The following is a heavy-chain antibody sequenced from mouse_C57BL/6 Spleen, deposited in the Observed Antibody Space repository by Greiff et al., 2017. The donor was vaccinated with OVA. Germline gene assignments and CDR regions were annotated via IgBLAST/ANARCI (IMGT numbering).Heavy chain of an antibody. Sequence: QVQLQQSGAELVKPGASVKMSCKASGYTFTSYWITWVKQRPGQGLEWIGDIYPGSGSTNYNEKFKSKATLTVDKSSSTAYMQLSSLTSEDSAVYYGARSGYYGSRVWFADWGQGTLVTVSA. CDR1: GYTFTSYW. CDR2: IYPGSGST. D-gene: IGHD1-1*01. CDR3: ARSGYYGSRVWFAD. V-gene: IGHV1-55*01. J-gene: IGHJ3*01.